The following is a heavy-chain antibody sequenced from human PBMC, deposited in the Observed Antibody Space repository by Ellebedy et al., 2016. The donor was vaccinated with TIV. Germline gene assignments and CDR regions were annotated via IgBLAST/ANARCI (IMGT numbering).Heavy chain of an antibody. CDR2: IYYSGST. CDR1: GGSISSYY. Sequence: SETLSLXCTVSGGSISSYYWSWIRQPPGKGLEWIGYIYYSGSTNYNPSLKSRVTISVDTSKNQFSLKLSSVTAADTAVYYCARDLGSSGSLDYWGQGTLVTVSS. D-gene: IGHD3-22*01. CDR3: ARDLGSSGSLDY. V-gene: IGHV4-59*01. J-gene: IGHJ4*02.